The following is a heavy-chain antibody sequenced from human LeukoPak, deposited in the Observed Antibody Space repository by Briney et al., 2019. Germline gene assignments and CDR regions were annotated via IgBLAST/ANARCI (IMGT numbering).Heavy chain of an antibody. CDR1: GGSISDSLYY. D-gene: IGHD3-10*01. CDR3: ARHFVYYYGSGTYYPCWFDP. Sequence: SETLSLTCTVSGGSISDSLYYWGWILQSPGKGLEWIGSIYYSGITYYNPSLKSRVAISVDTSRNQFSLKLSSVTAADTTVYYCARHFVYYYGSGTYYPCWFDPWGQGTLVTVSS. V-gene: IGHV4-39*01. J-gene: IGHJ5*02. CDR2: IYYSGIT.